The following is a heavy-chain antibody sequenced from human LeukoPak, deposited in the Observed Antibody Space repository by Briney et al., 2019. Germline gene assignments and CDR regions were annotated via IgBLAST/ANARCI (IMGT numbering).Heavy chain of an antibody. D-gene: IGHD6-19*01. V-gene: IGHV3-30*04. Sequence: GGSLRLSCAASGFTFNNHAMHWVRQAPGKGLEWVAVISYDGSNKYYADSVKGRFTISRDNSKNTLYLQMNSLRAEDTAVYYCASHGHSSGWYYFDYWGQGTLVTVSS. CDR3: ASHGHSSGWYYFDY. CDR2: ISYDGSNK. CDR1: GFTFNNHA. J-gene: IGHJ4*02.